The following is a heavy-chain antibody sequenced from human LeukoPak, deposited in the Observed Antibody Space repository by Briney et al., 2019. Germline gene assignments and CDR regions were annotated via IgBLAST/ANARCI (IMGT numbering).Heavy chain of an antibody. Sequence: PSETLSLTCTVSGGSISSSSYYWGWIRQPPGKGLEWIGSIYYSGSTYYNPSLKSRVTISVDTSKNQFSLKLSSVTAADTPVSYCARHQVVISRYSGSPGETFDIWGQGTMVTVSS. V-gene: IGHV4-39*01. J-gene: IGHJ3*02. CDR1: GGSISSSSYY. D-gene: IGHD1-26*01. CDR2: IYYSGST. CDR3: ARHQVVISRYSGSPGETFDI.